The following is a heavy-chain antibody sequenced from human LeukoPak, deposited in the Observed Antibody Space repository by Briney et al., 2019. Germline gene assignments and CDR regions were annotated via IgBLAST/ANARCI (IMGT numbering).Heavy chain of an antibody. CDR3: ARDAYYYDSSGYRGVVDY. CDR2: ISSSSSYI. CDR1: GFTFSSYS. J-gene: IGHJ4*02. Sequence: GGSLRLSCAVSGFTFSSYSMNWVRQAPGKGLEWVSSISSSSSYIYYADSVKGRFTISRDNAKNSLYLQMNSLRAEDTAVYYCARDAYYYDSSGYRGVVDYWGQGTLVTVSS. D-gene: IGHD3-22*01. V-gene: IGHV3-21*01.